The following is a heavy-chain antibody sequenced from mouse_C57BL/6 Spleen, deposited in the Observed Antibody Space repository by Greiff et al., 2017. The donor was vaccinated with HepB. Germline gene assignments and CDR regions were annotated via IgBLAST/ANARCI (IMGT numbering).Heavy chain of an antibody. Sequence: EVQLQQSGPELVKPGASVKISCKSSGYTFTDYYMNWVKQSHGKSLEWIGDLNPNNGGTTYNQKFKGKATLTVDKSSSSSYMELRSLTSEEAAVYYCARTGIYFDYWGQGTTLTVSA. V-gene: IGHV1-26*01. D-gene: IGHD4-1*01. CDR2: LNPNNGGT. CDR1: GYTFTDYY. J-gene: IGHJ2*01. CDR3: ARTGIYFDY.